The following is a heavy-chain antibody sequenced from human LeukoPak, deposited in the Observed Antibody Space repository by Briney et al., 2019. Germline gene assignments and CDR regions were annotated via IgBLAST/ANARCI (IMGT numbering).Heavy chain of an antibody. CDR2: IKQDGSTK. V-gene: IGHV3-7*01. CDR1: GFTFTNSW. Sequence: SGGSLRLSCAASGFTFTNSWMAWVRQAPGKGLEWVANIKQDGSTKHYVDSLKSRFTISRDNPKNSLYLQMNSLRADDTAVYYCARDTDGSLDYWGQGILVTVAS. J-gene: IGHJ4*02. CDR3: ARDTDGSLDY. D-gene: IGHD1-26*01.